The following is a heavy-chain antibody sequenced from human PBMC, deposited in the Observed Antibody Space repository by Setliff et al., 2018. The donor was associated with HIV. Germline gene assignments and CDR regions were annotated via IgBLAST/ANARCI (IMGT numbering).Heavy chain of an antibody. V-gene: IGHV4-34*01. CDR2: INQSGST. CDR1: GRSLSGYY. J-gene: IGHJ1*01. D-gene: IGHD2-15*01. CDR3: ARDPYCSGDGCFRYYQH. Sequence: SETLSLTCAVYGRSLSGYYWSWIRQPPGKGLEWIGEINQSGSTNYNPSLKSRVTISVDTSKNQFSLKLSSVTAADTAVYFCARDPYCSGDGCFRYYQHWGRGTLV.